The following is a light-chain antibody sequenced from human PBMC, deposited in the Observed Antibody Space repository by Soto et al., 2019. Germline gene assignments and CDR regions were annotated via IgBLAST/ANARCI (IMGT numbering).Light chain of an antibody. CDR1: QSVSSD. CDR2: DAC. Sequence: TQSPDTLSVAPREIATLSCRASQSVSSDLAWYLPKRGQDPRLLIYDACKKATGIPARFSGSGSGTDFTLTISSLEPEDFAVYYCQQRSNWPPITFGQGTRLEI. CDR3: QQRSNWPPIT. J-gene: IGKJ5*01. V-gene: IGKV3-11*01.